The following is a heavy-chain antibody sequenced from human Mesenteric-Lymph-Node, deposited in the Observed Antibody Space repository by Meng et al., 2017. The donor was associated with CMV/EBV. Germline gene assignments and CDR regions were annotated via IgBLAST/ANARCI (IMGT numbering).Heavy chain of an antibody. CDR1: GFTFSSYA. Sequence: GESLKISCAASGFTFSSYAMNWVRQAPGKGLDWVSVIYSGGSITYYADSVKGRFTVSRDNSKNTLYLQMNSLRAEDTAVYYCAKCSSSSCRYFDYWGQGTLVTVSS. V-gene: IGHV3-23*03. J-gene: IGHJ4*02. CDR3: AKCSSSSCRYFDY. D-gene: IGHD2-2*01. CDR2: IYSGGSIT.